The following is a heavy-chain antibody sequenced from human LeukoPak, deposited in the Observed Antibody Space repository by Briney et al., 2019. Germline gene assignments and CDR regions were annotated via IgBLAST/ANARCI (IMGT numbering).Heavy chain of an antibody. V-gene: IGHV4-39*07. J-gene: IGHJ4*02. CDR2: IYYSGST. Sequence: SETLSLTCTVSGGSISSSSYYWGWIRQPPGKGLEWIGSIYYSGSTYYNPSLKSRVTISVDTSKNQFSLKLSSVTAADTAVYYCARDYLVYTWLLRSLYFDYWSQGTLVTVSS. D-gene: IGHD3-22*01. CDR1: GGSISSSSYY. CDR3: ARDYLVYTWLLRSLYFDY.